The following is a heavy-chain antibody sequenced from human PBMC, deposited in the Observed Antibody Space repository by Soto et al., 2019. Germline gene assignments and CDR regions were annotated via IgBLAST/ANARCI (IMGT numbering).Heavy chain of an antibody. D-gene: IGHD3-10*01. CDR2: INAGNGNT. CDR1: GYTFTSYA. V-gene: IGHV1-3*01. CDR3: ARDPRLPRWLLWFGELYHYYCCYMDV. J-gene: IGHJ6*03. Sequence: QVQLVQSGAEVKKPGASVKVSCKASGYTFTSYAMHWVRQAPGQRLEWMGWINAGNGNTKYSQKFQGRVTITRDTSVRIAYMELSSLRSEATSVYYCARDPRLPRWLLWFGELYHYYCCYMDVGGKGSTVTV.